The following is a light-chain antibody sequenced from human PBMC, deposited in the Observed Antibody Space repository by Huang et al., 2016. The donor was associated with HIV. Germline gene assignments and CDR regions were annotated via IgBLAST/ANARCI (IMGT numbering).Light chain of an antibody. Sequence: DIVMTQSPLSLPVTPGEPASISCRSSQSLVHDTGYSYLDWYLQKPGQSRQVLIYMASVRAPGIPDRFSGSGSGTNFTLEINRVDAEDVGTYYCMQSLQSLTFGGGTRLEIK. CDR1: QSLVHDTGYSY. V-gene: IGKV2-28*01. CDR3: MQSLQSLT. CDR2: MAS. J-gene: IGKJ4*01.